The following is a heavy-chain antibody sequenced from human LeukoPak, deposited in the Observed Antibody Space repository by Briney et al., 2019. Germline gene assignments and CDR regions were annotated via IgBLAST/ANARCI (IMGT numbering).Heavy chain of an antibody. CDR3: ARHPFSTPFDY. CDR1: GGSTSGFY. Sequence: SETLSLTCSGSGGSTSGFYWSWIRQPPGKGLEWIGYVYYSGDRNYNPSLKSRVSMSLDTSKNQVSLRLSSVTAADTAVYYCARHPFSTPFDYWGRGTLVTVSS. V-gene: IGHV4-59*08. CDR2: VYYSGDR. J-gene: IGHJ4*02.